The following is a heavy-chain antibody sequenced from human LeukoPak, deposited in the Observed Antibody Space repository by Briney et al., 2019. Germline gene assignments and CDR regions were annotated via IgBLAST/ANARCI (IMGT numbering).Heavy chain of an antibody. V-gene: IGHV3-23*01. CDR3: AKDDHYYGSGSYFDY. CDR1: GFTFSSYA. D-gene: IGHD3-10*01. Sequence: GGSLRLSCAASGFTFSSYAMSWVRQAPGKGLEWVSAISGSGGSTYYADSVKGRFTIYRDNSKNTLYLQMNSLRAEDTAVYYCAKDDHYYGSGSYFDYWGQGTLVTVSS. J-gene: IGHJ4*02. CDR2: ISGSGGST.